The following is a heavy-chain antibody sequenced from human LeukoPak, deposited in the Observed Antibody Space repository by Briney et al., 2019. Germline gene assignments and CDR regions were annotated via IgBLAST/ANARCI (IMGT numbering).Heavy chain of an antibody. CDR1: GFTFSDHY. CDR3: ARGRGGSGYLDY. V-gene: IGHV3-72*01. D-gene: IGHD6-19*01. Sequence: TGGSLRLSCAASGFTFSDHYMYWVRQAPGKGLEWVGRTRNEANSYTTEYAASVKGRFTISRDDSKNSLYLQMNSLKTEDTAVYYCARGRGGSGYLDYWGQGTLVTVSS. J-gene: IGHJ4*02. CDR2: TRNEANSYTT.